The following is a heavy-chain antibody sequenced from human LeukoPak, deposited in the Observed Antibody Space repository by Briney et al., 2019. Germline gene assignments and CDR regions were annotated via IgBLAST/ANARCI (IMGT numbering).Heavy chain of an antibody. CDR2: IIPILGIA. Sequence: ASVNVSCKASGGSFSRYAISWVRQAPGQGLEWMARIIPILGIANYAQKFQGRVTITADKSTSTAYMELSSLRSEDTAVYYCARGLAAAGPGYYGMDVWGQGTTVTVSS. CDR1: GGSFSRYA. J-gene: IGHJ6*02. D-gene: IGHD6-13*01. CDR3: ARGLAAAGPGYYGMDV. V-gene: IGHV1-69*04.